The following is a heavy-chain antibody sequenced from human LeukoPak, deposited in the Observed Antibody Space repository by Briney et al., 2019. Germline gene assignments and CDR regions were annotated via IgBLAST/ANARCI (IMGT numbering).Heavy chain of an antibody. CDR2: ISAYNGNT. CDR3: ARDRGYCSGGSCHLRDY. V-gene: IGHV1-18*01. J-gene: IGHJ4*02. D-gene: IGHD2-15*01. Sequence: ASVKVSCKASGYTFTSYGISWVRQAPGQGLEWMGWISAYNGNTNYAQKLQGRVTMTTDTSTSTAYMELRSLRSDDTAVYYCARDRGYCSGGSCHLRDYWGQGTLVTVSS. CDR1: GYTFTSYG.